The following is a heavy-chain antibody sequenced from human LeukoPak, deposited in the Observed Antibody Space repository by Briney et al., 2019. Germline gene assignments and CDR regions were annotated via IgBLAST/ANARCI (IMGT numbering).Heavy chain of an antibody. V-gene: IGHV4-34*01. CDR3: ARAPRRYFDY. CDR1: GGSFSGYC. Sequence: PSETLSLTCAVYGGSFSGYCWSWIRQPPGKGLEWIGEINHSGSTNYNPSLKSRVTISVDTSKNQFSLKLSSVTAADTAVYYCARAPRRYFDYWGQGTLVTVSS. D-gene: IGHD2-15*01. J-gene: IGHJ4*02. CDR2: INHSGST.